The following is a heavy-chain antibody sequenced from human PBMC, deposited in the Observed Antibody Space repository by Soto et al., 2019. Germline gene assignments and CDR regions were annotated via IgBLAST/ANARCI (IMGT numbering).Heavy chain of an antibody. CDR1: GFIFSDYY. Sequence: LRLSCAASGFIFSDYYMSWVRQTPGKGLEWISYISTRSTYTNYADSVKGRFTISRDNTKNSLYLQMNSLRAEDTGVYYCAKDSWYFDLWSQGSLVTVSS. V-gene: IGHV3-11*06. J-gene: IGHJ4*02. D-gene: IGHD6-13*01. CDR2: ISTRSTYT. CDR3: AKDSWYFDL.